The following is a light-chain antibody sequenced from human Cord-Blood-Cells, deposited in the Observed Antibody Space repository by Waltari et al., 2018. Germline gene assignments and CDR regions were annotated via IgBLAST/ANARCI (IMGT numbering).Light chain of an antibody. CDR2: AAC. J-gene: IGKJ4*01. Sequence: DIQMTQSTSSLSASVGDRVTITCRANQGISNYLAWFQQNPGKAPKSLIYAACSLQSGVPSKFSGSGSGTDFTLTISSLHPEDFATYYCQRYNSYPLTFGGGTKVEIK. CDR1: QGISNY. V-gene: IGKV1-16*02. CDR3: QRYNSYPLT.